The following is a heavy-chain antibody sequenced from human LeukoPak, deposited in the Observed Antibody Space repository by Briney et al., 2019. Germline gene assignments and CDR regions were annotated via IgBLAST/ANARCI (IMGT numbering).Heavy chain of an antibody. CDR2: ISGSGAST. Sequence: PRGSPRLSCAGSGFTLSNYGMSWVPPAPRERLGWVSSISGSGASTYYAASVRGRFTISRDNSKNTLYLQMNSLRAEDAAVYYCGKVVTAAGTQDWGQGALVTVSA. J-gene: IGHJ1*01. D-gene: IGHD6-13*01. CDR1: GFTLSNYG. CDR3: GKVVTAAGTQD. V-gene: IGHV3-23*01.